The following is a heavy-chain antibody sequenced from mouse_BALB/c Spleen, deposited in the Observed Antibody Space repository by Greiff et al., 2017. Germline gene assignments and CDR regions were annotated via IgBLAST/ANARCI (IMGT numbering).Heavy chain of an antibody. V-gene: IGHV14-3*02. D-gene: IGHD2-2*01. J-gene: IGHJ1*01. Sequence: VQLQQSGAELVKPGASVKLSCTASGFNIKDTYMHWVKQRPEQGLEWIGRIDPANGNTKYDPKFQGKATITADTSSNTAYLQLSSLTSEDTAVYYCAGGYDGYFDVWGAGTTVTVSS. CDR2: IDPANGNT. CDR1: GFNIKDTY. CDR3: AGGYDGYFDV.